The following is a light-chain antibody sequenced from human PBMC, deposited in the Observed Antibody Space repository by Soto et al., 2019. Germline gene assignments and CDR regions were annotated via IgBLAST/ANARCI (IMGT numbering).Light chain of an antibody. J-gene: IGKJ4*01. CDR3: QQYDNLPV. V-gene: IGKV1-33*01. CDR1: QDISNY. CDR2: DAS. Sequence: DIQMTQSPSSLSASVGDRVTITCQASQDISNYLNWYQQKPGKSPQLLIHDASNLEAGVPSRFSRSGSGTYFTFTIISLQPEDIATYYCQQYDNLPVFGGGTKVEIK.